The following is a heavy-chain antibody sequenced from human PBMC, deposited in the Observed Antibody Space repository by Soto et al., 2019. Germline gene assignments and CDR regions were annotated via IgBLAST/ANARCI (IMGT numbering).Heavy chain of an antibody. J-gene: IGHJ4*02. Sequence: QVQLVQSGAEVKKPGASVKVSCKASGYTFTSYAISWVRQAPGQGLEWMGWISAYNGNTKYAQKLQGRVTLTTDTPTSTADMELRSLRSDDAAVYYCARDTAMALPDAWGQGTLVTVSS. V-gene: IGHV1-18*01. CDR3: ARDTAMALPDA. D-gene: IGHD5-18*01. CDR2: ISAYNGNT. CDR1: GYTFTSYA.